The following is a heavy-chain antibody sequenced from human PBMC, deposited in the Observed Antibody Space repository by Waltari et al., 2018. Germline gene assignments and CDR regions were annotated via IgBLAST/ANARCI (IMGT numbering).Heavy chain of an antibody. J-gene: IGHJ4*02. Sequence: QVQLQQWGAGLLKPSETLSLTCAVYGGSFSDYYWSWIRQPPGKGLEWIGEINHSGSTNYNPSLKSRVTISVDTSKNQFSLKLSSVTAADTAVYYCAAAGTFDYWGQGTLVTVSS. CDR1: GGSFSDYY. V-gene: IGHV4-34*01. CDR2: INHSGST. D-gene: IGHD6-13*01. CDR3: AAAGTFDY.